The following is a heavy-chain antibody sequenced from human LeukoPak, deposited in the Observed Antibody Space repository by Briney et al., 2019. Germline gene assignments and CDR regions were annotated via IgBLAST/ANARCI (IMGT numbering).Heavy chain of an antibody. D-gene: IGHD6-19*01. CDR2: ISGSGGST. CDR1: GFTFSSYA. V-gene: IGHV3-23*01. J-gene: IGHJ4*02. CDR3: AKALYSSGWYPADY. Sequence: GASLRLSCAASGFTFSSYAMSWVRQAPGKGLEWVSAISGSGGSTYYADSVKGRFTISRDNSKNTLYLQMSSLRAEDTAVYYCAKALYSSGWYPADYWGQGTLVTVSS.